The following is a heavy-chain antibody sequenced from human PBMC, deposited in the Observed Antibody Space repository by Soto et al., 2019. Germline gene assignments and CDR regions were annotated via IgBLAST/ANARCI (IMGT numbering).Heavy chain of an antibody. CDR3: AREAPANLGKKSYFDY. V-gene: IGHV4-59*01. J-gene: IGHJ4*02. CDR1: GGSISSYY. Sequence: LSETLSLTCTVSGGSISSYYWSWIRQPPGKGLEWIGYIYYSGSTNYNPSLKSRVTISVDTSKNQFSLKLSSVTAADTAVYYCAREAPANLGKKSYFDYWGQGTLVTVS. CDR2: IYYSGST. D-gene: IGHD7-27*01.